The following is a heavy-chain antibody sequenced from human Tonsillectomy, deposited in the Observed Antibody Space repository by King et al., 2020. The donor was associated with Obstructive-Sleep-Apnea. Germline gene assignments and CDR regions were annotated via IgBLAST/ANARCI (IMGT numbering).Heavy chain of an antibody. D-gene: IGHD5-12*01. V-gene: IGHV4-28*01. Sequence: VQLQESGPGLVKPSDTLSLTCAVSGYSISRSNCWGWIRQPPGKGLEWIGDIYYSGTTYYNPSLRSRVTLSVDTSKNPFSLKLSSVTAVDTAVYYCARSDVTGYGGVDIWGQGTMVTVSS. J-gene: IGHJ3*02. CDR1: GYSISRSNC. CDR2: IYYSGTT. CDR3: ARSDVTGYGGVDI.